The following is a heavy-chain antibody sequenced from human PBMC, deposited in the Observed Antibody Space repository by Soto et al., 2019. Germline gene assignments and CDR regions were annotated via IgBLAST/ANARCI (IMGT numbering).Heavy chain of an antibody. J-gene: IGHJ6*02. CDR3: ARVGIAAAGTGRQYSYYGMDV. CDR1: VGSISSDY. Sequence: SETLSLTCTVSVGSISSDYWSWIRQPPGKGLEWIGYIYYSGSTNYNPSLKSRVTISVDTSKNQFSMKLSSVTAADTAVYYCARVGIAAAGTGRQYSYYGMDVWGQGTTVTV. D-gene: IGHD6-13*01. V-gene: IGHV4-59*01. CDR2: IYYSGST.